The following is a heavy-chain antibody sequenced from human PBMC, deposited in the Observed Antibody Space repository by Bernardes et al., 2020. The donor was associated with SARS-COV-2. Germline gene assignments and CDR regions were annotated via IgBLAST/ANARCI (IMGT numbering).Heavy chain of an antibody. J-gene: IGHJ4*02. CDR2: IYYSGST. V-gene: IGHV4-31*03. Sequence: SETLSLTCTVSGGSISSGGYYWSWIRQHPGKGLEWIGYIYYSGSTYYNPSLKSRVTISVDTSKNQFSLKLSSVTAADTAVYYCARERLYYYDSSGYYYFDYWGQGTLVTVSS. CDR3: ARERLYYYDSSGYYYFDY. CDR1: GGSISSGGYY. D-gene: IGHD3-22*01.